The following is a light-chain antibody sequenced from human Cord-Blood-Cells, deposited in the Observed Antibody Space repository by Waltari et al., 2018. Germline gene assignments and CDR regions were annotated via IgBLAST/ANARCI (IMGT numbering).Light chain of an antibody. J-gene: IGLJ2*01. CDR3: SSYTTSSTVV. CDR2: YVS. V-gene: IGLV2-14*01. CDR1: SSDVGGYNH. Sequence: SALIYPPPVSGSPGPSLPLSRPGPSSDVGGYNHPPWYQQHPGKAPKLLIYYVSTRQSGGSNRFAGSKSGNTASLTISGLQAEEEADYYCSSYTTSSTVVFGGGTKLTVL.